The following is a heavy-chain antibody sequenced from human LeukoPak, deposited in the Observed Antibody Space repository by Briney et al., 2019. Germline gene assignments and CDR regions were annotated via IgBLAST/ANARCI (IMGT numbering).Heavy chain of an antibody. CDR3: AKDGDSSGWYYFDY. CDR1: GFTFSNHA. J-gene: IGHJ4*02. V-gene: IGHV3-30-3*01. Sequence: PERSLRLSCAASGFTFSNHAMHWLRQAPGKGLDSVAIISYDANNEYYADSVKGRFTISRDNSQNTLYLQMNSLRAEDTAVYYCAKDGDSSGWYYFDYWGQGTLVTVSS. D-gene: IGHD6-19*01. CDR2: ISYDANNE.